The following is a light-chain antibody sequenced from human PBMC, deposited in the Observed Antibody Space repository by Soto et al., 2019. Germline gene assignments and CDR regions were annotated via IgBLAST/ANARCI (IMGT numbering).Light chain of an antibody. CDR2: AAS. V-gene: IGKV1-8*01. Sequence: AIRMTQPPSSLSASTGDRVTITCRASQGISSYLAWYQQKPGKAPKLLIYAASTLQSGVRSRFSGSGSGTDFTLTISCLQSEDFATYYCQQYYSYTYTFGQGTKLEIK. CDR1: QGISSY. CDR3: QQYYSYTYT. J-gene: IGKJ2*01.